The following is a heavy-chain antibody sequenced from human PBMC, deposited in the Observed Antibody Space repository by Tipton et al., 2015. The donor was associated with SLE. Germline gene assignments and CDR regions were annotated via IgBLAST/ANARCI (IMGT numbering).Heavy chain of an antibody. CDR3: ARDPNGGYGSFDY. J-gene: IGHJ4*02. Sequence: TLSLTCTVSGDSISNGDDYWSWIRQPPGKGLEWIGNIYYGGGTYYNPSLESRVTISLDTSKNQFSLKLSSVTAADTTVYYCARDPNGGYGSFDYWGLGAPVTVSS. CDR2: IYYGGGT. V-gene: IGHV4-31*03. D-gene: IGHD7-27*01. CDR1: GDSISNGDDY.